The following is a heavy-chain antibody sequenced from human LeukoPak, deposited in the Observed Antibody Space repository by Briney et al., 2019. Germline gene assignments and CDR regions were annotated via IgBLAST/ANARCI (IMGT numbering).Heavy chain of an antibody. D-gene: IGHD3-10*01. CDR1: GFTFTSYG. CDR3: ARDLSPVVRASPMGY. V-gene: IGHV3-30*03. J-gene: IGHJ4*02. Sequence: GGSLRLSCAASGFTFTSYGTHWVRQAPGKGLEWVALITYDGYYKYYSDSVKGRFTISSDTSKNTMYLQMNSLRAEDTAVYYCARDLSPVVRASPMGYWGQGTLVTVSS. CDR2: ITYDGYYK.